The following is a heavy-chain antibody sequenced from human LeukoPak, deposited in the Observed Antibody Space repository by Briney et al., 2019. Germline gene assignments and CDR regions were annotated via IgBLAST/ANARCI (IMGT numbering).Heavy chain of an antibody. J-gene: IGHJ6*03. CDR3: ARIFGSYDYYYYLDV. D-gene: IGHD1-26*01. V-gene: IGHV3-48*03. Sequence: PGGSLRLSCAASGFTFSSYEMNWVRQAPGKGLEWVSYISSSSRPIYYADSVEGRFTISRDNAKNTLFLQMNSLRAEDTAVYYCARIFGSYDYYYYLDVWGKGTTVTVSS. CDR2: ISSSSRPI. CDR1: GFTFSSYE.